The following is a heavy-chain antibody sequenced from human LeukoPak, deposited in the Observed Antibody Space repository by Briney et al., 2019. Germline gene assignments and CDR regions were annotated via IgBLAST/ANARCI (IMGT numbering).Heavy chain of an antibody. J-gene: IGHJ4*02. CDR1: GFTFRSYA. D-gene: IGHD2-21*01. Sequence: GGSLRLSCAASGFTFRSYAMHWVRQAPGKGLEWVAVISYDGSNKYYADSVKGRFTISRDNSKNTLYLQMNSLRAEDTAVYYCARDPLGDSTYYFDYWGQGTLVTVSS. CDR3: ARDPLGDSTYYFDY. V-gene: IGHV3-30*04. CDR2: ISYDGSNK.